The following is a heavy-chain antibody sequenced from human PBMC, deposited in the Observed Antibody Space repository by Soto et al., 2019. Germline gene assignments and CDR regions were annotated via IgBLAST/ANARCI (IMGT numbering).Heavy chain of an antibody. CDR3: AIGVPAATRYFQH. D-gene: IGHD2-2*01. V-gene: IGHV3-74*01. CDR1: GFSFSSYW. J-gene: IGHJ1*01. Sequence: VQLVESGGGLVQPGGSLRLSCAASGFSFSSYWMHWVRHAPGKGLVWVSRINSDGSSTTYADSVKGRFTISRDNAKNTLYLQMNSLTAEDAAVYYCAIGVPAATRYFQHWGQGTLVTVSS. CDR2: INSDGSST.